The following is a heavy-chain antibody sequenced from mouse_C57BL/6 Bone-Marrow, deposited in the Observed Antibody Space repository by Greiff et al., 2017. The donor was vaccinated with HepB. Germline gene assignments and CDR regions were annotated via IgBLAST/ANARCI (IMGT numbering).Heavy chain of an antibody. CDR3: TRDLTTVDYYAMDY. Sequence: DVMLVESGEGLVKPGGSLKLSCAASGFTFSSYAMSWVRQTPEKRLEWVAYISSGGDYIYYADTVKGRFTISRDNARNTLYLQMSSLKSEDTAMYYCTRDLTTVDYYAMDYWGQGTSVTVSS. J-gene: IGHJ4*01. D-gene: IGHD1-1*01. V-gene: IGHV5-9-1*02. CDR1: GFTFSSYA. CDR2: ISSGGDYI.